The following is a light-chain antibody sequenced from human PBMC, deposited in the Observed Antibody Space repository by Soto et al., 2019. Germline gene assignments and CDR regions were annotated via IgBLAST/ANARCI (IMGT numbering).Light chain of an antibody. CDR3: QQTYSTPPT. CDR1: QSISTY. V-gene: IGKV1-39*01. J-gene: IGKJ1*01. Sequence: DIQMTQSPSSLSASVGARVTITCRASQSISTYLNWYQQKAGLAPKLLIYAASSLQSGVPSRFSGSGSGTDFTLTISSLQPEDFATYYGQQTYSTPPTFGQGTKVEIK. CDR2: AAS.